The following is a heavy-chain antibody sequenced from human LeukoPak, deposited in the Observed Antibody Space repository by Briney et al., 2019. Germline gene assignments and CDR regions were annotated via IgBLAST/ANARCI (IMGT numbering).Heavy chain of an antibody. CDR3: ARVEVGYCGGDCYLLDAFDI. Sequence: ASVKVSCKASGYTSTSYGISWVRQAPGQGLEWMGWISAYNGNTNYAQKLQGRVTMTTDTSTSTAYMELRSLRSDDTAVYYCARVEVGYCGGDCYLLDAFDIWGQGTMVTVSS. CDR1: GYTSTSYG. D-gene: IGHD2-21*02. CDR2: ISAYNGNT. J-gene: IGHJ3*02. V-gene: IGHV1-18*01.